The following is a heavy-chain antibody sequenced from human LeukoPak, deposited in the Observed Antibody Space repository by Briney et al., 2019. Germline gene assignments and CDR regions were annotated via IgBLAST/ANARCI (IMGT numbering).Heavy chain of an antibody. CDR2: IYTSGST. J-gene: IGHJ3*02. D-gene: IGHD1-26*01. Sequence: SQTLSLTCTVSGGSISSGSYYWSWIRQPAGKGLEWIGRIYTSGSTNYNPSLKSRVTISVDTSKNQFSLKLSSVTAADTAVYYCARYDSGTSNDAFDIWGQGTMVTVSS. CDR1: GGSISSGSYY. V-gene: IGHV4-61*02. CDR3: ARYDSGTSNDAFDI.